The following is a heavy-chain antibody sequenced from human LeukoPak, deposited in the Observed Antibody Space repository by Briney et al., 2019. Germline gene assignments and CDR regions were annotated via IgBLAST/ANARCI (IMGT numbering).Heavy chain of an antibody. J-gene: IGHJ4*02. V-gene: IGHV3-64D*06. CDR1: GFTFSSYA. D-gene: IGHD6-19*01. CDR3: VASSGWSALDFDY. Sequence: WGSLRLSCSASGFTFSSYAMHWVRQAPGKGLEYVSAISSNGGSTYYADSVKGRFTISRDNSKNTLYLQMSSLRAEDTAVYYCVASSGWSALDFDYWGQGTLVTVSS. CDR2: ISSNGGST.